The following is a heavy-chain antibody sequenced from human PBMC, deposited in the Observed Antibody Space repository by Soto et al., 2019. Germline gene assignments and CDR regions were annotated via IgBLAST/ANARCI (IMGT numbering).Heavy chain of an antibody. D-gene: IGHD2-2*01. J-gene: IGHJ5*02. CDR2: IVVGSGNT. Sequence: SVKVSCKASGFTFTSSAVQWVRQARGQRLEWIGWIVVGSGNTNYAQKFQERVTITRDMSTSTAYMELSSLRSEDTAVYYCAAAHCSSTSCYLPYNWFDPWGQGTLVTVSS. V-gene: IGHV1-58*01. CDR1: GFTFTSSA. CDR3: AAAHCSSTSCYLPYNWFDP.